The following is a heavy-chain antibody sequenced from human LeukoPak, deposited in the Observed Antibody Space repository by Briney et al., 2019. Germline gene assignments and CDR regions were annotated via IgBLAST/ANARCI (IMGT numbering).Heavy chain of an antibody. CDR3: AKGKVNHLGALDY. CDR2: ISESGGGSYSGGGT. D-gene: IGHD1-26*01. Sequence: GGSLRLSCAASGFTFSSYAMTWVRQIPGKGLEWVLTISESGGGSYSGGGTYYGDSVKGRFIISKDGSTETLFLQMDRPRADDTGIYYCAKGKVNHLGALDYWGQGALVTVSS. J-gene: IGHJ4*02. V-gene: IGHV3-23*01. CDR1: GFTFSSYA.